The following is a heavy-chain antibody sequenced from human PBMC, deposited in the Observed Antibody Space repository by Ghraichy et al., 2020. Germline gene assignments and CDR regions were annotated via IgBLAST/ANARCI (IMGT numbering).Heavy chain of an antibody. CDR1: GYNFTNYD. CDR2: INPNSGNT. J-gene: IGHJ5*02. V-gene: IGHV1-8*01. Sequence: ASVKVSCKASGYNFTNYDINWVRQTTGQGLEWLGWINPNSGNTGYPRKFQGRVAMSLDTSISTAYMELSSLRSEDTAMYYCARVGTYCNSHTCYYNWFDPWGQGTLVTVSS. D-gene: IGHD2/OR15-2a*01. CDR3: ARVGTYCNSHTCYYNWFDP.